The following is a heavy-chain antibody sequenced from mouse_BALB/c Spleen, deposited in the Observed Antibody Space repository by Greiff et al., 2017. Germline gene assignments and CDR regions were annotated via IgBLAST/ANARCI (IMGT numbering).Heavy chain of an antibody. J-gene: IGHJ2*01. CDR3: ARFLTTGYFDY. Sequence: VQLQQSGPELVKPGASVKISCKASGYAFSCSWMNWVKQRPGQGLEWIGRIYPGDGDTNYNGKFKGKATLTADKSSSTAYMQLSSLTSVDSAVYFCARFLTTGYFDYWGQGTTLTVSS. CDR2: IYPGDGDT. D-gene: IGHD1-1*01. CDR1: GYAFSCSW. V-gene: IGHV1-82*01.